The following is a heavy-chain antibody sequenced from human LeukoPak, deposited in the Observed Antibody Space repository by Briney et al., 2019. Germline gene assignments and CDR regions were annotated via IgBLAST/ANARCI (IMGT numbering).Heavy chain of an antibody. J-gene: IGHJ4*02. CDR1: GGSLSSSNW. CDR3: ARNWNYGNFDY. Sequence: SETLSVTCAVSGGSLSSSNWWSWVRQPPGKGLEWIGEIYHRVSTNHNPSLKSRVTISVDKSKTQFSLKLSSVTAADTAVYYCARNWNYGNFDYWGQGTLVTVSS. V-gene: IGHV4-4*02. CDR2: IYHRVST. D-gene: IGHD1-7*01.